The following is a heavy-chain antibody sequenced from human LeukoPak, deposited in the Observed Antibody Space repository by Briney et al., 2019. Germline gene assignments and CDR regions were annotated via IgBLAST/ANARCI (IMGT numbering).Heavy chain of an antibody. V-gene: IGHV4-59*01. CDR3: ARSGLQLDYWYFDL. CDR2: IFYSGST. Sequence: PSETLSLTCTVSGGSISSYYWSWIRQPPGKELEWIGYIFYSGSTNYNPSLQSRVTISVDTSKNQFSLKLSSVTAADTAVYYCARSGLQLDYWYFDLWGRGTLVTVSS. D-gene: IGHD5-24*01. CDR1: GGSISSYY. J-gene: IGHJ2*01.